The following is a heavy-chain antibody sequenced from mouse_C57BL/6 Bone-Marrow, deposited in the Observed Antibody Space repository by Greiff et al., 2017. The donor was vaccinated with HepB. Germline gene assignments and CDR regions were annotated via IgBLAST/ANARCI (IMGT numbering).Heavy chain of an antibody. V-gene: IGHV1-26*01. CDR2: INPNNGGT. Sequence: VQLQQSGPELVKPGASVKISCKASGYTFTDYYMNWVKQSHGKSLEWIGDINPNNGGTSYNQKFKGKATLTVDKSSSTAYMELRSLTSEDSAVYYCARLRRSTLDYWGQGTTLTVSS. J-gene: IGHJ2*01. CDR3: ARLRRSTLDY. D-gene: IGHD6-1*01. CDR1: GYTFTDYY.